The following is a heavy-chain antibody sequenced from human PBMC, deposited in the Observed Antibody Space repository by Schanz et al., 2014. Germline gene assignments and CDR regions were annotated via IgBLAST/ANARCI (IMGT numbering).Heavy chain of an antibody. Sequence: QVQLVQSGAEVKKPGSSVKVSCKASRSTFSSYTISWVRQAPGQGLEWMGRIIPILGIANYAQNFQGRVTITADTSTTTAYMELSGLRSEDTAVYYCARDRLECGAECYSVEVFEIWGQGTLVTVSS. CDR3: ARDRLECGAECYSVEVFEI. J-gene: IGHJ4*02. CDR1: RSTFSSYT. CDR2: IIPILGIA. D-gene: IGHD2-21*01. V-gene: IGHV1-69*08.